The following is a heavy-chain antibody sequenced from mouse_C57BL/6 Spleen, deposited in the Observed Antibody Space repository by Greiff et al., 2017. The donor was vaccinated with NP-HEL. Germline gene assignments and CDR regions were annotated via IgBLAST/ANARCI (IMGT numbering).Heavy chain of an antibody. CDR1: GYTFTSYW. V-gene: IGHV1-50*01. Sequence: VQLQQSGAELVKPGASVKLSCKASGYTFTSYWMQWVKQRPGQGLEWIGEIDPSDSYTNSNQKFKGKPTLTEDTSSSTAYMQLSRLTSADSAVYYCARGTAQATYDYWGQGTTLTVSS. CDR2: IDPSDSYT. D-gene: IGHD3-2*02. CDR3: ARGTAQATYDY. J-gene: IGHJ2*01.